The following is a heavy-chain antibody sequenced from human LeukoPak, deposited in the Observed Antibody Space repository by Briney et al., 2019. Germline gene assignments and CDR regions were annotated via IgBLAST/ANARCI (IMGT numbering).Heavy chain of an antibody. V-gene: IGHV4-38-2*02. CDR2: IYHSGST. Sequence: SETLSLTCIVSGYSISSNYYWGWIRQPPGKGLEWIGSIYHSGSTYYNPSLKSRVTISVDTSKNQFSLKLRSVTAADTAVYFCARGKSHGSHIDYWGQGTLVTVSS. D-gene: IGHD1-26*01. CDR1: GYSISSNYY. J-gene: IGHJ4*02. CDR3: ARGKSHGSHIDY.